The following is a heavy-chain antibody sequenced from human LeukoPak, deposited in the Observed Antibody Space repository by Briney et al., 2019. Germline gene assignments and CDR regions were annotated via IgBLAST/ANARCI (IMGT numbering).Heavy chain of an antibody. J-gene: IGHJ4*02. D-gene: IGHD4-17*01. CDR1: GFTFSSYW. V-gene: IGHV3-7*01. CDR2: IKQDGSEK. CDR3: ARDMATVTTSPSDY. Sequence: GGSLRLSCAASGFTFSSYWISWVRQAPGKGLEWVANIKQDGSEKYYVDSVKGRFTISRDNAKNSLYLQMNSLRAEDTAVYYCARDMATVTTSPSDYWGQGTLVTVSS.